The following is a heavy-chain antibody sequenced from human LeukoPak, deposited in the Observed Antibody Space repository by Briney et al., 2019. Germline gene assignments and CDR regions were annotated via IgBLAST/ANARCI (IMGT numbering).Heavy chain of an antibody. D-gene: IGHD6-6*01. V-gene: IGHV3-30-3*01. CDR1: GLTFSRYW. J-gene: IGHJ3*02. Sequence: QAGGSLRLSCAASGLTFSRYWMTWFRQAPGKGLEWVAVISYDGSNKYYADSVKGRFTISRDNSKNTLYLQMNSLRAEDTAVYYCARDYVSSSTGGSAFDIWGQGTMVTVSS. CDR3: ARDYVSSSTGGSAFDI. CDR2: ISYDGSNK.